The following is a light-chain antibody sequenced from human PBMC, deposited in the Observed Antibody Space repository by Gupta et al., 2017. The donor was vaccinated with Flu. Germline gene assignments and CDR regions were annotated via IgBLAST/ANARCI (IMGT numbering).Light chain of an antibody. J-gene: IGKJ2*01. CDR2: ATS. CDR1: QTISTY. CDR3: QQTYTSPMNT. V-gene: IGKV1-39*01. Sequence: DIQMTQSPSSLSASVGDRVTITCRASQTISTYLNWYQQKPGKAPRLLIYATSSLQTGAASRFSGSGSGTDFTLTISSLQPEDFATYFCQQTYTSPMNTFGQGTRLEIK.